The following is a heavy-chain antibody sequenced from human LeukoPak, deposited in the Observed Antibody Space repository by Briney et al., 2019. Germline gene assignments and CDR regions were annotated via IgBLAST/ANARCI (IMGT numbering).Heavy chain of an antibody. J-gene: IGHJ4*02. CDR3: ARYDSRGSASTRFDY. Sequence: SETLSLTCAVYGGSFSNYYWSWIRQPPGKGLEWIGEINDSGRTNYNPSLMSRVTVSVDTSKNQFSLRLTSVTAADTAVYYCARYDSRGSASTRFDYWGQGILVTISS. V-gene: IGHV4-34*01. CDR1: GGSFSNYY. CDR2: INDSGRT. D-gene: IGHD3-16*01.